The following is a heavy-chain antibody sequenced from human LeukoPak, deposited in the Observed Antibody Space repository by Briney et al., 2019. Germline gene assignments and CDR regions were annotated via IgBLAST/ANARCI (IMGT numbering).Heavy chain of an antibody. J-gene: IGHJ4*02. CDR1: GITFSSYA. Sequence: GGSLRLSCAASGITFSSYAMSWVRQAPGQGLEWVSGIFGSGGSAHYADSVKGRFTISRDNSKNTVYLEMNSLGVEDTAVYYCAKTTVGYSSGRFPGWPADYWGQGTLVTVSS. CDR2: IFGSGGSA. D-gene: IGHD2-15*01. V-gene: IGHV3-23*01. CDR3: AKTTVGYSSGRFPGWPADY.